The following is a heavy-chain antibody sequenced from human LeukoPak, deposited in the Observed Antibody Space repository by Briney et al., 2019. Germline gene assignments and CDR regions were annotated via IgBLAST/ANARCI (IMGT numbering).Heavy chain of an antibody. CDR2: INHSGST. V-gene: IGHV4-39*07. D-gene: IGHD4-11*01. CDR1: GGSISSSSYY. J-gene: IGHJ2*01. CDR3: ARRMTTVTTNAGGGAKRGWYFDL. Sequence: SETLSLTCTVSGGSISSSSYYWSWIRQPPGKGLEWIGEINHSGSTNYNPSLKSRVTISVDTSKNQFSLKLSSVTAADTAVYYCARRMTTVTTNAGGGAKRGWYFDLWGRGTLVTVSS.